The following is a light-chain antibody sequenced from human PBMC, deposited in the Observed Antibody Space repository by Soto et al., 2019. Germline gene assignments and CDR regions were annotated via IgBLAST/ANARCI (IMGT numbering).Light chain of an antibody. V-gene: IGKV1-39*01. CDR2: AAS. CDR3: QQGFNTPHT. Sequence: DIQMTQSPSSLSASVGDRVTITCRASQSINICLNWYQQRPGEAPKLLIYAASNLQSGVPSRFSGSGSGTHFTLTITSLQPEDFASYYCQQGFNTPHTFGPGTRVDIK. J-gene: IGKJ3*01. CDR1: QSINIC.